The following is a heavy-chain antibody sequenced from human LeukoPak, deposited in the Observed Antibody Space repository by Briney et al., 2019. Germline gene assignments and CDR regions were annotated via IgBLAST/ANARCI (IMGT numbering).Heavy chain of an antibody. CDR3: ARDCSGGTCYLDY. CDR1: GTTLSNYG. CDR2: ISAYNGNT. V-gene: IGHV1-18*01. Sequence: GASVKVSCKASGTTLSNYGITWVRQAPGQGLEWMGWISAYNGNTNYAQKFQGRATMTADTSTSTAYMELRSLRSDDTALYYCARDCSGGTCYLDYWGQGTLVTVSS. D-gene: IGHD2-15*01. J-gene: IGHJ4*02.